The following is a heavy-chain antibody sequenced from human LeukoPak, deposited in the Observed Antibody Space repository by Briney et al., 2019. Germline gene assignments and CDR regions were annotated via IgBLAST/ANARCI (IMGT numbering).Heavy chain of an antibody. V-gene: IGHV4-39*01. D-gene: IGHD6-19*01. J-gene: IGHJ4*02. CDR3: ARHLGYSSGRYYFDY. CDR1: GGSISSSSYY. Sequence: SETLSLTCTVSGGSISSSSYYWGWIRQPPGKGLEWIGSIYYSGSTYYNPSLKSRVTISVDTSKNQFSLKLSSVTAADTAVYYCARHLGYSSGRYYFDYWGQGTLVTVSS. CDR2: IYYSGST.